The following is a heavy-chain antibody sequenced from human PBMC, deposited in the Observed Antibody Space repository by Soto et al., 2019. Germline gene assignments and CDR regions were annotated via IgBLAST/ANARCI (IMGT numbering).Heavy chain of an antibody. J-gene: IGHJ4*02. CDR1: GGTFSSYA. Sequence: QVQLVQSGAEVKKPGSSVKVSCKASGGTFSSYAISWVRQAPGQGLEWLGGIIPIFGTANYAQKFQGRVTITADESAGTAYKGLSGLRPEETAVYYCARRTIDSGGNPRPEDYWGQGTLVTVSS. CDR2: IIPIFGTA. D-gene: IGHD4-17*01. CDR3: ARRTIDSGGNPRPEDY. V-gene: IGHV1-69*01.